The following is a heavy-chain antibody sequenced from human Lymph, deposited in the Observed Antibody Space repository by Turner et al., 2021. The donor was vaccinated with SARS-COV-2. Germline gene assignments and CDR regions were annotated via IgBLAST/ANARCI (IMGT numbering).Heavy chain of an antibody. CDR2: IYPGDCET. CDR3: ARREWGGSLGHIDY. CDR1: GNSFTNYW. V-gene: IGHV5-51*01. Sequence: VQLVQSGAAGQKPGAFLQISCKGSGNSFTNYWIGWVRQMPVKGLEWMGIIYPGDCETRYSPSFQGQVTISADKSISTAYLQWSSLKASDTAMYYCARREWGGSLGHIDYWGQGTLGTVSS. D-gene: IGHD3-3*01. J-gene: IGHJ4*02.